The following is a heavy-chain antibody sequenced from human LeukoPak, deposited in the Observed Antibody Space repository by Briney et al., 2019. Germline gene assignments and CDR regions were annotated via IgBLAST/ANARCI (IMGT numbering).Heavy chain of an antibody. CDR3: AKDIGREAPPGY. J-gene: IGHJ4*02. V-gene: IGHV3-74*01. CDR1: GFTFSSYW. D-gene: IGHD2-15*01. CDR2: INSDGSST. Sequence: GGSLRLSCAASGFTFSSYWMHWVRQAPGKGLVWVSRINSDGSSTSYADSVKGRFTISRDNAKNPLYLQMNSLRAEDTALYYCAKDIGREAPPGYWGQGTLVTVSS.